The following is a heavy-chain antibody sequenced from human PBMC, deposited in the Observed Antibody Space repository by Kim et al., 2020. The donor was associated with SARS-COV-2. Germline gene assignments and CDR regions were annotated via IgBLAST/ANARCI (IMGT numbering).Heavy chain of an antibody. CDR3: ARGRGYCSGGSCYRNTTDY. Sequence: ASVKVSCKASGYTFTGYYMHWVRQAPGQGLEWMGWINPNSGGTNYAQKFQGRVTMTRDTSISTAYMELSRLRSDDTAVYYCARGRGYCSGGSCYRNTTDYWGQGTLVTVSS. V-gene: IGHV1-2*02. CDR1: GYTFTGYY. J-gene: IGHJ4*02. D-gene: IGHD2-15*01. CDR2: INPNSGGT.